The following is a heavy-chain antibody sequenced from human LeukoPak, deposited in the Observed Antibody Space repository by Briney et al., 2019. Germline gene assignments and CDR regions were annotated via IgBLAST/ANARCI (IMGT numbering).Heavy chain of an antibody. CDR2: INPSGGST. J-gene: IGHJ4*02. CDR1: GFTFSSYY. V-gene: IGHV1-46*01. D-gene: IGHD4-17*01. CDR3: AREDDYGDGGFDY. Sequence: PGGSLRLSCAASGFTFSSYYMHWVRQAPGQGLEWMGIINPSGGSTSYAQKFQGRVTMTRDTSTSTVYMELSSLRSEDTAVYYCAREDDYGDGGFDYWGQGTLVTVSS.